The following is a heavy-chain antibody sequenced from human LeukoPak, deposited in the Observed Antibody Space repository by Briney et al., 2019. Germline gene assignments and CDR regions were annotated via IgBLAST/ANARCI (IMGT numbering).Heavy chain of an antibody. CDR2: INSDGSNI. D-gene: IGHD7-27*01. CDR3: VRDGLGTSPYDC. V-gene: IGHV3-74*01. Sequence: GGSLRLSCAASGCTLSDHFMDWVRQAPGKGLVWVSHINSDGSNIKYADSVKGRFTISRDNAKNTLYLQMNSLRAEDTAVYYCVRDGLGTSPYDCWGQGTLVTVSS. CDR1: GCTLSDHF. J-gene: IGHJ4*02.